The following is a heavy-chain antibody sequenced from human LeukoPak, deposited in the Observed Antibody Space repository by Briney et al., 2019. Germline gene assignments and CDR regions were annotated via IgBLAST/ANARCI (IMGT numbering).Heavy chain of an antibody. CDR1: GYTFTGYY. CDR2: INPNSGGT. CDR3: AADPYSYGYGQGIA. D-gene: IGHD5-18*01. V-gene: IGHV1-2*02. Sequence: ASVKVSCKASGYTFTGYYMHWVRQAPGQGLEWMGWINPNSGGTNYAQKFQERVTITRDMSTSTAYMELSSLRSEDTAVYYCAADPYSYGYGQGIAWGQGTLVTVSS. J-gene: IGHJ5*02.